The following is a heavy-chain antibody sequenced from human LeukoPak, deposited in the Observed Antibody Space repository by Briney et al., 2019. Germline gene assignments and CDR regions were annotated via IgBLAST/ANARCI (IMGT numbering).Heavy chain of an antibody. D-gene: IGHD1-26*01. CDR2: ISVYNDDA. Sequence: GSSVNVSRKPSGYTFTTYRISWVRQAPRQGLEWMGWISVYNDDAHYAQKLQGRVTMTTDTSTNTAYMELRSLRSDDTAVYYCARVGGGNYYYFDYWGQGTLVSVSS. CDR3: ARVGGGNYYYFDY. V-gene: IGHV1-18*01. CDR1: GYTFTTYR. J-gene: IGHJ4*02.